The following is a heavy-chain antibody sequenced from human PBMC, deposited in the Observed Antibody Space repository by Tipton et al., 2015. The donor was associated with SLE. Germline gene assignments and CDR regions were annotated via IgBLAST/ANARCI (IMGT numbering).Heavy chain of an antibody. CDR3: ARPASSGYLDYFFDY. D-gene: IGHD3-22*01. CDR1: DGSISSRSYY. Sequence: TLSLTCTVSDGSISSRSYYWNWIRQPSGKGLEWIGRIYASGSTNYNPSLKSRVTISVDTSKNQFSLKLNSVTAADSAVYYCARPASSGYLDYFFDYWGQGILVTVSS. CDR2: IYASGST. J-gene: IGHJ4*02. V-gene: IGHV4-61*02.